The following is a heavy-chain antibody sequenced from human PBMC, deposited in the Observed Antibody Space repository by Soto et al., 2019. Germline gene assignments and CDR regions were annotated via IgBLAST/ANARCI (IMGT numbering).Heavy chain of an antibody. V-gene: IGHV3-33*01. CDR3: ARDLKPYSSGCLGY. CDR2: IWYDGSNK. D-gene: IGHD6-19*01. J-gene: IGHJ4*02. Sequence: QVQLVESGGGVVQPGRSPRLSCAASGFTFSSYGMHWVRQAPGKGLEWVAVIWYDGSNKYYADSVKGRFTISRDNSKNTLYLQMNSLRAEDTAVYYCARDLKPYSSGCLGYWGQGTLVTVSS. CDR1: GFTFSSYG.